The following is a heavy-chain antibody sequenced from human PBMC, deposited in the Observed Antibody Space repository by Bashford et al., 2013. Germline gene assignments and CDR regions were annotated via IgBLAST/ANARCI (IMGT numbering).Heavy chain of an antibody. J-gene: IGHJ3*02. CDR3: GRDRRYSDGPAFDI. V-gene: IGHV3-53*01. CDR2: IYGGGPT. D-gene: IGHD3-9*01. Sequence: VRQAPGKGLEWVSGIYGGGPTFHADSVKGRFTISRDNPKNTLYLQMNSLRAEDTAVYYCGRDRRYSDGPAFDIWGQGTMVTVSS.